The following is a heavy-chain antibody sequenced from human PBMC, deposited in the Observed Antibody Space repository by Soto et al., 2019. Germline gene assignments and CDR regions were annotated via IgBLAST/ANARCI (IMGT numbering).Heavy chain of an antibody. V-gene: IGHV4-4*02. J-gene: IGHJ4*02. CDR2: ISHSGST. CDR3: ATRHFWSRPWTDRRLDY. D-gene: IGHD3-3*02. Sequence: PSETLSLTCTVSGDSINSRHWWIWVRQPPGKGLEWIGQISHSGSTNYNPSLTSRVTISVDKSKNHFSLKLTSVTAADTAVYYCATRHFWSRPWTDRRLDYWGQGTLVTVSS. CDR1: GDSINSRHW.